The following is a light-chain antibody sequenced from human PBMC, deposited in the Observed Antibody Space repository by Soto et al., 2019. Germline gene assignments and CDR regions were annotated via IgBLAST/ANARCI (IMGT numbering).Light chain of an antibody. CDR1: EDISSY. V-gene: IGKV1-9*01. Sequence: IQLTQSPSSLSASVGDRVTFTCRASEDISSYLAWYQQKPWTAPKLLIYAASALHSGVPSRFSGSGSGTDFTLTISSLQPEDFAIYFCQQLKNYPITFGQGTRLEIK. J-gene: IGKJ5*01. CDR3: QQLKNYPIT. CDR2: AAS.